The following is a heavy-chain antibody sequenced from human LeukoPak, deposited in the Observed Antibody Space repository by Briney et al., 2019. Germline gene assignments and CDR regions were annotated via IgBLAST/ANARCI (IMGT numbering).Heavy chain of an antibody. V-gene: IGHV3-15*01. J-gene: IGHJ5*01. CDR1: GFTFSDAW. D-gene: IGHD1-26*01. CDR3: TRVGTTWFHS. Sequence: PGGSLRLSCAASGFTFSDAWMSWVRQAPGKGLEWLGRIKSRTEGGTTQYAAPVKGRFTISRDDSKETVYLQMNSPTTEDTAVYYCTRVGTTWFHSWGQGTLVIVSS. CDR2: IKSRTEGGTT.